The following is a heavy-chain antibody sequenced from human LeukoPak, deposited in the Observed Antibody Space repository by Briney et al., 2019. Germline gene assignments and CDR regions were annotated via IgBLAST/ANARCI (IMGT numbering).Heavy chain of an antibody. CDR3: ARRGNDYGDN. CDR2: IYYSGST. J-gene: IGHJ4*02. Sequence: SETLSLTCTVSGYSISSDYYWGWIRQPPGKGLEWIGSIYYSGSTYYNPSLKSRVTISVDTSKNQFSLKLSSVTAADTAVYYCARRGNDYGDNWGQGTLVTVSS. V-gene: IGHV4-38-2*02. D-gene: IGHD3-16*01. CDR1: GYSISSDYY.